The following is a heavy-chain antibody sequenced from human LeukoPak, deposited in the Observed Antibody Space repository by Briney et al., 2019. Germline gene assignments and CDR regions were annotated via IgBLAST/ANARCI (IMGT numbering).Heavy chain of an antibody. Sequence: GGSLRLSCVASGFTFSNYWMHWVRQPPGKGLVWVSRIYVDGRTTNYADSVKGRFTISRDNAKNTVYQEMNSLSVEDTATYYCIRDFRSADLWGQGTLVTVTS. CDR1: GFTFSNYW. CDR3: IRDFRSADL. V-gene: IGHV3-74*01. J-gene: IGHJ5*02. CDR2: IYVDGRTT.